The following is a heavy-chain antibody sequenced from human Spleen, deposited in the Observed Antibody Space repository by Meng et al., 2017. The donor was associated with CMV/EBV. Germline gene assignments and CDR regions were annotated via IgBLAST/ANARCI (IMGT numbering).Heavy chain of an antibody. J-gene: IGHJ5*02. CDR3: ARVWGWFDP. CDR2: LYGGGTT. V-gene: IGHV3-66*02. CDR1: GFTVSSDY. D-gene: IGHD3-16*01. Sequence: SLRLSCVASGFTVSSDYMSWVRQAPGKGLEWVSVLYGGGTTHYADSVKGRFTVSRDNSKNTVYLEMNSLRPEDTAVYFCARVWGWFDPWGQGTLVTVSS.